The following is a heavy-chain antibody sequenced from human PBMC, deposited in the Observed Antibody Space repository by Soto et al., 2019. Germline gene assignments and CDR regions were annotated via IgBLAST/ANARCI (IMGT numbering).Heavy chain of an antibody. CDR1: GYIFTNYY. V-gene: IGHV1-46*01. Sequence: QVQLVQSGAEVKEPGASVKVLCKASGYIFTNYYVHWVRQAPGQGLEWMAIINPYGGSTNYAQNCQGRLTLTSDTSTSTVYMELSSLRSEDTAVYYCGGDFLSSDIWGQGTLVTVAS. CDR2: INPYGGST. CDR3: GGDFLSSDI. J-gene: IGHJ4*02.